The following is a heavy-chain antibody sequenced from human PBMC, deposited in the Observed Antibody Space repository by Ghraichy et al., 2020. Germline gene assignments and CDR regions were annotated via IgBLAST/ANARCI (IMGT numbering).Heavy chain of an antibody. CDR1: GFTFSNYS. CDR2: ITDGGGGT. CDR3: AKDDYGSVSYYNVSFDY. J-gene: IGHJ4*02. Sequence: GGSLRLSCAASGFTFSNYSMSWVRQAPGKGLEWVSSITDGGGGTDYADSVKGRFTISRDNSKNTLYLQMNSLRAEDTAVYYCAKDDYGSVSYYNVSFDYWGLGILGTVSS. D-gene: IGHD3-10*01. V-gene: IGHV3-23*01.